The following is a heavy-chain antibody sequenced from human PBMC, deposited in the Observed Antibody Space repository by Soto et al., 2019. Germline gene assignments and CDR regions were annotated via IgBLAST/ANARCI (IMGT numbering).Heavy chain of an antibody. V-gene: IGHV4-30-4*01. CDR3: AREKRVTYYYDSSGYSDAFDI. J-gene: IGHJ3*02. CDR1: GGSISSGDYY. D-gene: IGHD3-22*01. Sequence: LSLTCTVSGGSISSGDYYWSWIRQPPGKGLEWIGYIYYSGSTYYNPSLKSRVTISVDTSKNQFSLKLSSVTAADTAVYYCAREKRVTYYYDSSGYSDAFDIWGQGTMVTVSS. CDR2: IYYSGST.